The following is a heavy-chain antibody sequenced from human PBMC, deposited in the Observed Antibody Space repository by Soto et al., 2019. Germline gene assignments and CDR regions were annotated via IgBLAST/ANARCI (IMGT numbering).Heavy chain of an antibody. D-gene: IGHD2-2*01. CDR2: ISSSSSTI. CDR3: ARFSTSCLWALEY. J-gene: IGHJ4*02. CDR1: GFTFSSYS. Sequence: EVQLVESGGGLVQPGGSLRLSCAASGFTFSSYSMNWVRQAPGKGLEWVSYISSSSSTIYYADSVKGRFTISRDNAKNSLYLQMNSLRADDTAVYYCARFSTSCLWALEYWGQGALVTVSS. V-gene: IGHV3-48*01.